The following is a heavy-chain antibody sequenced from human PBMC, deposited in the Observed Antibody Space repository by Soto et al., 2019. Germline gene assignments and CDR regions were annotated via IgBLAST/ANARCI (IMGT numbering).Heavy chain of an antibody. J-gene: IGHJ6*03. CDR1: GFTFSNAW. CDR3: TTFYGSGTYYYYYYMDV. Sequence: GGSLRLSCAASGFTFSNAWMSWVRQAPGKGLEWVGRIKSKTDGGTTDYAAPVKGRFTISRDDSKNTLYLQMNSLKTEDTAVYYCTTFYGSGTYYYYYYMDVWGKGTTVTVSS. CDR2: IKSKTDGGTT. V-gene: IGHV3-15*01. D-gene: IGHD3-10*01.